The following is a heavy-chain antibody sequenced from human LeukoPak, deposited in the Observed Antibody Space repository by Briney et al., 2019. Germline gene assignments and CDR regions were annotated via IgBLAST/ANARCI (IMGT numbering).Heavy chain of an antibody. J-gene: IGHJ4*02. Sequence: GGSLRLSCAASGFIFSSYGMHWVRQAPGKGLEWVAFIRYDGSNKYYADSVKGRFTTSRDNSKNTLYLQMDSLRAEDTAVYYCVKDLRFCSSTSCHLGDYWGQGTLVTVSS. D-gene: IGHD2-2*01. CDR3: VKDLRFCSSTSCHLGDY. CDR1: GFIFSSYG. V-gene: IGHV3-30*02. CDR2: IRYDGSNK.